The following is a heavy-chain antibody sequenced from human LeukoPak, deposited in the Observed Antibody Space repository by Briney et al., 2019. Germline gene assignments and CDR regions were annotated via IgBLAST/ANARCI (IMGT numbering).Heavy chain of an antibody. Sequence: ASVTVSCKASGGTFSIYAISWVRQAPGQGLEWMGGIIPIFGTANYAQKFQGRVTITADESTSTAYMGLSSLRSEDTAVYYCAHSGERGYSGYLIDYWGQGTLVTVSS. CDR1: GGTFSIYA. CDR2: IIPIFGTA. D-gene: IGHD5-12*01. CDR3: AHSGERGYSGYLIDY. V-gene: IGHV1-69*01. J-gene: IGHJ4*02.